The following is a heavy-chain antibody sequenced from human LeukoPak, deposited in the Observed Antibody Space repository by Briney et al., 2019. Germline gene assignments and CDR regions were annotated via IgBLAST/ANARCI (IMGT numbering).Heavy chain of an antibody. D-gene: IGHD3-3*01. Sequence: SVKVSCKASGGTFSSYAISWVRQAPGQGLEWMRRIIPIFGTANYAQKFQGRVTITTDESTSTAYMELSSLRSEDTAVYYCARDLYDFWSGLDYWGQGTLVTVSS. V-gene: IGHV1-69*05. CDR1: GGTFSSYA. CDR3: ARDLYDFWSGLDY. J-gene: IGHJ4*02. CDR2: IIPIFGTA.